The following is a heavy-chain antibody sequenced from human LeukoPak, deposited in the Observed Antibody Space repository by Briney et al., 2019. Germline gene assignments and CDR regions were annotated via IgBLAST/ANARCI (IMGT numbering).Heavy chain of an antibody. CDR1: GFTFSSYW. D-gene: IGHD3-10*01. CDR2: INSDGSST. CDR3: ASITMVRGVIHN. V-gene: IGHV3-74*01. J-gene: IGHJ4*02. Sequence: GGSLMLSCAASGFTFSSYWMHWVRQAPGKGLVWVSRINSDGSSTSYADSVKGRFTISRDNAKNTLYLQMNSLRAEDTAVYYCASITMVRGVIHNWGQGTLVTVSS.